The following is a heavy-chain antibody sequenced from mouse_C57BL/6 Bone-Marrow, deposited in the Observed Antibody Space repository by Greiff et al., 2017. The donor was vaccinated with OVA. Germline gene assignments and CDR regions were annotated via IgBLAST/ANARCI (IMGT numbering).Heavy chain of an antibody. J-gene: IGHJ1*03. CDR1: GYSITSDY. Sequence: EVQGVESGPGLAKPSQTLSLTCSVTGYSITSDYWNWIRKFPGNKLEYMGYISYSGSTYYNPSLKSRISITRDTSKNQYYLQLNSVTTEDTATYYCARYRTTTVVDWYFDVWGTGTTVTVSS. CDR2: ISYSGST. CDR3: ARYRTTTVVDWYFDV. V-gene: IGHV3-8*01. D-gene: IGHD1-1*01.